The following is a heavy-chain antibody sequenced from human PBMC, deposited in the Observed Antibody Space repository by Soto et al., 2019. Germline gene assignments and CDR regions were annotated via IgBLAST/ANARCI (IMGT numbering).Heavy chain of an antibody. Sequence: SVKVSCKASGFTFTSSAVQWVRQARGQRLEWIGWIVVGSGNTNYAQKFQERVTITRDMSTSTAYMELSSLRSEDTAVYYCAAELLAVADSSRFDYRGQGTLVTVPS. D-gene: IGHD6-19*01. V-gene: IGHV1-58*01. CDR1: GFTFTSSA. CDR3: AAELLAVADSSRFDY. CDR2: IVVGSGNT. J-gene: IGHJ4*02.